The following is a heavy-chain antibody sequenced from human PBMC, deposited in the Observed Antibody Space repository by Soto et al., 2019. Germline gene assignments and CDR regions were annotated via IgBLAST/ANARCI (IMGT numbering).Heavy chain of an antibody. V-gene: IGHV3-11*01. J-gene: IGHJ6*03. CDR3: ARDLRQLLSHNYYYYYLDV. D-gene: IGHD2-2*01. CDR2: IGSSGLSV. Sequence: QVHLVESGGGLVKPGGSLRLSCAASGFTFSDYQMSWIRQAPGKWLEWVSYIGSSGLSVYYEDSVKGRFTISRDNANNSLYLQMNSLRAEDSAVYYCARDLRQLLSHNYYYYYLDVWGKGTTVSVSS. CDR1: GFTFSDYQ.